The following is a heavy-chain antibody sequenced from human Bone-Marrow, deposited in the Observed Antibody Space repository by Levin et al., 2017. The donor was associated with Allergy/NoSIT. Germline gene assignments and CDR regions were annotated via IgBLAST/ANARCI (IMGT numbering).Heavy chain of an antibody. CDR1: GFTFSSYW. CDR3: ARLQLWSTHYYYGMDV. V-gene: IGHV3-74*01. J-gene: IGHJ6*02. Sequence: PGGSLRLSCAASGFTFSSYWMHWVRQAPGKGLVWVSHINSDGSSTNYADSVKGRFTISRDNAKNTLYLQMNSLRAEDTAVYYCARLQLWSTHYYYGMDVWGQGTTVTVSS. D-gene: IGHD5-18*01. CDR2: INSDGSST.